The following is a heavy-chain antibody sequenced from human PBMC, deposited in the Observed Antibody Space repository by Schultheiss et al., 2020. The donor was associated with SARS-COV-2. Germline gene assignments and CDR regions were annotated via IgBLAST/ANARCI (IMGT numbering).Heavy chain of an antibody. D-gene: IGHD4-23*01. CDR1: GYTFTSYG. CDR2: IIPIFGTA. V-gene: IGHV1-69*13. J-gene: IGHJ6*02. Sequence: SVKVSCKASGYTFTSYGISWVRQAPGQGLEWMGGIIPIFGTANYAQKFQGRVTITADESTSTAYMELSSLRSDDTAVYYCARLMTTVIRYYYYYYGMDVWGQGTTVTVSS. CDR3: ARLMTTVIRYYYYYYGMDV.